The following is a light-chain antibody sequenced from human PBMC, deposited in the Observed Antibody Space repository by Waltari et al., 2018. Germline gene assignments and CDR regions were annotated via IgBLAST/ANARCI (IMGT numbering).Light chain of an antibody. CDR2: DVN. CDR1: SSDVGGYNY. CDR3: SSYRRSDIVV. J-gene: IGLJ2*01. V-gene: IGLV2-14*03. Sequence: QSALTQPASVSGSPGQSITISCTGTSSDVGGYNYFSWSQHHPGKAPKIIIYDVNDRPSGVSNRFSGSKSGNTASLTISGLQAEDEADYYCSSYRRSDIVVFGGGTKLTVL.